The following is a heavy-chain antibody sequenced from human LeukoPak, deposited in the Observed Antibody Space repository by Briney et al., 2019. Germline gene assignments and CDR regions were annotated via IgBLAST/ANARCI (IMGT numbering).Heavy chain of an antibody. J-gene: IGHJ5*02. CDR2: INAGNGNT. CDR1: GYTFTSYA. Sequence: ASATVSCKASGYTFTSYAMHWVRQAPGQRLEWMGWINAGNGNTKYSQKFQGRVTITRDTSASAAYMELSSLRSEDTAVYYCARDPCSSTSCYGNWFDPWGQGTLVTVSS. V-gene: IGHV1-3*01. CDR3: ARDPCSSTSCYGNWFDP. D-gene: IGHD2-2*01.